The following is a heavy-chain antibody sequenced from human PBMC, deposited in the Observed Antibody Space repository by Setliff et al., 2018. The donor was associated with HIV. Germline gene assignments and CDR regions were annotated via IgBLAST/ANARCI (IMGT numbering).Heavy chain of an antibody. CDR1: GGSFSGYY. D-gene: IGHD4-17*01. V-gene: IGHV4-34*01. CDR3: ARTHRYGAPGGLDY. CDR2: INHSGST. J-gene: IGHJ4*02. Sequence: TSETLSLTCAAYGGSFSGYYWSWIRQPPGKGLEWIGEINHSGSTNYNPSLKSRVTISVDTSKNQFSLKLSSVTAADTAVYYCARTHRYGAPGGLDYWGQGTLVTVSS.